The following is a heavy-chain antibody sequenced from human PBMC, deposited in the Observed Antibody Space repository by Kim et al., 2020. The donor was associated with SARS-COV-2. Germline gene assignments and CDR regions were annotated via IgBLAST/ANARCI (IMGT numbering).Heavy chain of an antibody. Sequence: GKGRFTISRDNSKNTLYLQMNSLRAEDTAVYYCARDFSSWTVPTNNWFDPWGQGTLVTVSS. V-gene: IGHV3-30*07. D-gene: IGHD6-13*01. CDR3: ARDFSSWTVPTNNWFDP. J-gene: IGHJ5*02.